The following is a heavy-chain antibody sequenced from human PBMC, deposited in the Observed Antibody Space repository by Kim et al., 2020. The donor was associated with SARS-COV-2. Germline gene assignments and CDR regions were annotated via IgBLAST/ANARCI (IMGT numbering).Heavy chain of an antibody. CDR2: IYYSGST. CDR3: ARRSSSSGAFDI. J-gene: IGHJ3*02. V-gene: IGHV4-59*08. CDR1: GGSISSYY. D-gene: IGHD6-6*01. Sequence: SETLSLTCTVSGGSISSYYWSWIRQPPGKGLEWIGYIYYSGSTNYNPSLKSRVTISVDTSKNQFSLKLSSVTAADTAVYYCARRSSSSGAFDIWGQGTMVTVSS.